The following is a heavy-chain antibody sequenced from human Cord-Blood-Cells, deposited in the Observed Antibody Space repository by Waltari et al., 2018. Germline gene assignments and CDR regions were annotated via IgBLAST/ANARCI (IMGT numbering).Heavy chain of an antibody. Sequence: QVKLVQSGAEVKKPGASVKVSCKASGYTFTGYYMPWVRQAPGQGLEWMGWINPNSGGTNYAQKFQGRVTMTRDTSISTAYMELSRLRSDDTAVYYCARDLSLGDYSFDPWGQGTLVTVSS. J-gene: IGHJ5*02. CDR3: ARDLSLGDYSFDP. CDR2: INPNSGGT. D-gene: IGHD3-16*01. CDR1: GYTFTGYY. V-gene: IGHV1-2*02.